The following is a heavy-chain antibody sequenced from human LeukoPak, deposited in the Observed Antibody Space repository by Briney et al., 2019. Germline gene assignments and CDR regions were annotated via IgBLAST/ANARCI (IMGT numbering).Heavy chain of an antibody. J-gene: IGHJ4*02. CDR2: IKQDGSEK. D-gene: IGHD6-13*01. V-gene: IGHV3-7*01. CDR3: AREGYSHLVYYFDY. CDR1: GFTFSSYA. Sequence: GGSLRLSCAASGFTFSSYAMSWVRQAPGKGLEWVANIKQDGSEKYYVDSVKGRFTISRDNAKNSLYLQMNSLRAEDTAVYYCAREGYSHLVYYFDYWGQGTLVTVSS.